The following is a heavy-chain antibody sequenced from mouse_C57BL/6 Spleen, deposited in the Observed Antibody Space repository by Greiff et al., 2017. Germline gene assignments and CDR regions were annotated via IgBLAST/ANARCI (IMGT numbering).Heavy chain of an antibody. D-gene: IGHD2-4*01. CDR2: IYPGSGNT. Sequence: VQLQQSGAELVRPGASVKLSCKASGYTFTDYYINWVKQRPGQGLEWIARIYPGSGNTYYKEKFKGKATLTAEKSSSTAYMQLSSLTSEDSAVYFCAREGVYYDYDVWFAYWGQGTLVTVSA. J-gene: IGHJ3*01. CDR3: AREGVYYDYDVWFAY. CDR1: GYTFTDYY. V-gene: IGHV1-76*01.